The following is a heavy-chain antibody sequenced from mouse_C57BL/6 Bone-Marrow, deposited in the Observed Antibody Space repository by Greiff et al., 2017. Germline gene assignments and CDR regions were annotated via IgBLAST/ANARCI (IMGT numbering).Heavy chain of an antibody. CDR3: NRIEDSWTDY. J-gene: IGHJ2*01. CDR1: GFSLSTFGMG. V-gene: IGHV8-8*01. CDR2: IWWDDDK. Sequence: QVTLKVCGPGILQPSQTLSLTCSFSGFSLSTFGMGVGWIRQPSGKGLEWLAHIWWDDDKYYNPALKSRLTISKDTSKNQVFLKNANVDTADTATYYCNRIEDSWTDYWGQGTTLTVSS.